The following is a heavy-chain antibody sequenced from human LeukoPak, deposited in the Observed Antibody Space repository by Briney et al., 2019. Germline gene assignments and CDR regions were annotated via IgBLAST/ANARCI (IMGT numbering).Heavy chain of an antibody. CDR3: AREGTYGSGSYPRYYYYYGMDV. J-gene: IGHJ6*02. CDR2: INAGNGNT. CDR1: GFTFTSYA. V-gene: IGHV1-3*01. Sequence: PGGSLRLSCAASGFTFTSYAMHWVRQAPGQRLEWMGWINAGNGNTKYSQKFQGRVTITRDTSASTAYMELSSLRSEDTAVYYCAREGTYGSGSYPRYYYYYGMDVWGQGTTVTVSS. D-gene: IGHD3-10*01.